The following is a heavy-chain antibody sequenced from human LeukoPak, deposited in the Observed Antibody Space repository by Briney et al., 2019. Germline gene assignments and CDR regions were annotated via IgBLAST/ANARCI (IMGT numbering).Heavy chain of an antibody. CDR3: ARDLDGLSSA. V-gene: IGHV1-46*01. CDR2: INPSGGGT. D-gene: IGHD2/OR15-2a*01. CDR1: GYSFTRYY. J-gene: IGHJ4*02. Sequence: ASVKVSCKASGYSFTRYYMHWVRQTPGQGLEWMGIINPSGGGTNYAQKFQGRVTMTRDTSTSTVYMELSSLRSEDTAVYYCARDLDGLSSAWGRGTLVTVSS.